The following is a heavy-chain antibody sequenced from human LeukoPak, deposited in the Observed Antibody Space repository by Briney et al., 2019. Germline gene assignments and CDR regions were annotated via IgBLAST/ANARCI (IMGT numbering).Heavy chain of an antibody. CDR2: IWYDGTNK. Sequence: GGSLRLSCAASGFPLSSYGMLWVRQAPGKGLAWVAIIWYDGTNKYYADPVKGRFTISRDDSKNTLYLHMNSLRAEDTAVYYCTRGRGFGGFGELSPWGQGTLVTVSP. CDR3: TRGRGFGGFGELSP. J-gene: IGHJ5*02. CDR1: GFPLSSYG. V-gene: IGHV3-33*01. D-gene: IGHD3-10*01.